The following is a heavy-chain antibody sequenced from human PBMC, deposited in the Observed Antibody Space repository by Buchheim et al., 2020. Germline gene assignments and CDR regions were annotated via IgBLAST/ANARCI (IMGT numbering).Heavy chain of an antibody. CDR2: IKQDGSEK. V-gene: IGHV3-7*01. CDR3: ARAGSTSCYGCGFDWFDP. CDR1: GFTFSSYW. Sequence: EVQLVESGGGLVQPGGSLRLSCAASGFTFSSYWMSWVRQAPGKGLEWVANIKQDGSEKYYVDSVKGRFPISRDNAKNSLYLQMNSLRAEDTAVYYCARAGSTSCYGCGFDWFDPWGQGTL. J-gene: IGHJ5*02. D-gene: IGHD2-2*01.